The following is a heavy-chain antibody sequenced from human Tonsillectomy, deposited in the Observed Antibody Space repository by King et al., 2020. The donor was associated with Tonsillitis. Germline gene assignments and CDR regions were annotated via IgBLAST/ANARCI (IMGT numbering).Heavy chain of an antibody. D-gene: IGHD2-2*01. CDR1: GFTFSSYW. J-gene: IGHJ4*02. CDR3: ARHERVYQVLNYFDY. Sequence: VQLVESGGGLVQPGGSLRLSCAASGFTFSSYWMTWVRQAPGKGLEWVANIKQDGSEKYYVDSVKGRFTISRDNAKNSLYLQMNSLRVEDTAVYYCARHERVYQVLNYFDYWGQGTLVTVSS. CDR2: IKQDGSEK. V-gene: IGHV3-7*01.